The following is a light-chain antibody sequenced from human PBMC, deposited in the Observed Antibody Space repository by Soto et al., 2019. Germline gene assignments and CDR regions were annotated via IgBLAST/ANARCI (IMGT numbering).Light chain of an antibody. CDR2: KVS. CDR3: MQGTHWPWT. CDR1: QSLIHSDGNTY. Sequence: DVEMTQSPLSLPVTLGQPASISCRSSQSLIHSDGNTYLNWFQQRPGQSPRRLIYKVSDRDSGVPDRFSGSGSGTDFTLKISRVEAEDVGVYYCMQGTHWPWTFGQGTKVEIK. J-gene: IGKJ1*01. V-gene: IGKV2-30*02.